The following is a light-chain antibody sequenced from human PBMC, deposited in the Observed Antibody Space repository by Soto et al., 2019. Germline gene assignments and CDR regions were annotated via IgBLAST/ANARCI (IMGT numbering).Light chain of an antibody. J-gene: IGLJ3*02. CDR3: SSYTSTNSWV. CDR1: SSDVGGYNY. V-gene: IGLV2-14*01. CDR2: DVS. Sequence: QSVLTQSASVSGSPGQSITISCTGTSSDVGGYNYVSWYQQRPGKAPKLIIYDVSNRPSGVSTRFSGSKSGNTASLTISGLQAEDEADYSCSSYTSTNSWVFGGGTKLTVL.